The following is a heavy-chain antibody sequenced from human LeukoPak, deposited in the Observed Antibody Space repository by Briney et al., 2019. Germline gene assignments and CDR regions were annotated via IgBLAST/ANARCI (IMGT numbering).Heavy chain of an antibody. CDR1: GGSISSSNW. J-gene: IGHJ4*02. Sequence: SETLSLTCAVSGGSISSSNWWSWVRQPPGKGLEWIGEIYHSGSTNYNPSLKSRVTISVDKSKNQFSLKLSSVTAADTAVYYCARTPYSSGWYWDYFDYWGQGTLVTVSS. D-gene: IGHD6-19*01. V-gene: IGHV4-4*02. CDR2: IYHSGST. CDR3: ARTPYSSGWYWDYFDY.